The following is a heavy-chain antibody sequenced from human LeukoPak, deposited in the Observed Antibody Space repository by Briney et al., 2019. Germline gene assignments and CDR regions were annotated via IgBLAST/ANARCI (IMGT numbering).Heavy chain of an antibody. V-gene: IGHV3-7*01. J-gene: IGHJ4*02. CDR2: IKEDGSDK. CDR1: GFTFSSCG. D-gene: IGHD5-18*01. Sequence: GGTLRLSCAASGFTFSSCGMSWVRQAPGKGLEWVAYIKEDGSDKNYVDSVKGRFTISRDNAKNSLYLQMNSLRAEDTAVYYCARDAGYGYDRFDYWGQGTQVTVSS. CDR3: ARDAGYGYDRFDY.